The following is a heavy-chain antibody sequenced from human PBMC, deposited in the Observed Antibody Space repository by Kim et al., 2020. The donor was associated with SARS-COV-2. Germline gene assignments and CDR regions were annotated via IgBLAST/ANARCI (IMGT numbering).Heavy chain of an antibody. CDR1: GFTFSSYA. J-gene: IGHJ4*02. V-gene: IGHV3-33*06. Sequence: GGSLRLSCAASGFTFSSYAMHWVRQAPGKGLEWVAVIWYDGSNKYYADSVKGRFTISRENSKNTRYLRMNSLRAEDTAVYYCAKPAGSSGWLYYFDYWGQGTLVTVSS. CDR3: AKPAGSSGWLYYFDY. CDR2: IWYDGSNK. D-gene: IGHD6-19*01.